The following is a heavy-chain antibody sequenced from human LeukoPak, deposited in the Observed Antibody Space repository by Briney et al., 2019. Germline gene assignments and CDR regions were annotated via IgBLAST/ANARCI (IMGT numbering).Heavy chain of an antibody. CDR1: GFTVSSNY. Sequence: PGGSLRLSCAASGFTVSSNYMSWVRQAPGKGLEWVSVIYSGGSTYYADSVKGRFTISRDNSKNTLYLQMNSLRAEDTAVYYCARGDSTYDFWSGHFDYWGQGTLVTVSS. CDR3: ARGDSTYDFWSGHFDY. V-gene: IGHV3-53*01. D-gene: IGHD3-3*01. CDR2: IYSGGST. J-gene: IGHJ4*02.